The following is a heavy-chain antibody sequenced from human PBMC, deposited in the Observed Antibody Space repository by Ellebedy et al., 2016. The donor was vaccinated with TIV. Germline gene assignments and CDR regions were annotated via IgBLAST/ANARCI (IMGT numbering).Heavy chain of an antibody. CDR2: IYHSGST. Sequence: SETLSLTXTVSGGSISSRSYYWGWIRQTPGKGLEWIGSIYHSGSTYYNPSLKSRVTISVDTSKNQFSLKLSSVTAADTAVYYCARVERYSGYYDGLDYWGQGTLVTVSS. V-gene: IGHV4-39*07. J-gene: IGHJ4*02. CDR1: GGSISSRSYY. D-gene: IGHD5-12*01. CDR3: ARVERYSGYYDGLDY.